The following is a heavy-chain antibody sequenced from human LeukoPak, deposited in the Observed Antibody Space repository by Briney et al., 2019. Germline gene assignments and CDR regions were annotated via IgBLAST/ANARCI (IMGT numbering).Heavy chain of an antibody. D-gene: IGHD1-26*01. V-gene: IGHV3-30*19. CDR2: ISYDGSNK. J-gene: IGHJ4*02. CDR1: GFTFSSYG. CDR3: ARGLLGATTSYFDY. Sequence: PGRSLRLSCAASGFTFSSYGMHWVRQAPGKGLEWVAVISYDGSNKYYADSVKGRFTISRDNSKNTLYLQMNSLRAEDTAVYYCARGLLGATTSYFDYWGQGTLVTVSS.